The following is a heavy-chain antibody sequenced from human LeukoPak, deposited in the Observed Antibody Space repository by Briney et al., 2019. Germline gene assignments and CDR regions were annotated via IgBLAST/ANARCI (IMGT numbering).Heavy chain of an antibody. CDR2: ISSSSSYI. D-gene: IGHD3-22*01. CDR3: ARDRPYYYDSKGCFDY. J-gene: IGHJ4*02. V-gene: IGHV3-21*01. Sequence: PGGSQRLSCAASGFTFSTYSMNWVRQAPGKGLEWVSSISSSSSYIYYADSVKGRFTVSRDNAKNSLYLQMNSLRAEDTAVYYCARDRPYYYDSKGCFDYWGQGTLVTVSS. CDR1: GFTFSTYS.